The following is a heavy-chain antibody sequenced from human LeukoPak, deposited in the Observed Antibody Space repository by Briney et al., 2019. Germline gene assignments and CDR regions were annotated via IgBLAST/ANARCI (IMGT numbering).Heavy chain of an antibody. D-gene: IGHD6-13*01. CDR2: ISSSGSTI. J-gene: IGHJ5*02. Sequence: GGSLRLSCAASGFTFSSYEMSWVRQAPGKGLEWVSYISSSGSTIYYADSVKGRFTISRDNAKNSLYLQMNSLRAEDTAIYYCAKENWYLYNNNWYKTWFDPWGQGTLVTVSS. CDR3: AKENWYLYNNNWYKTWFDP. CDR1: GFTFSSYE. V-gene: IGHV3-48*03.